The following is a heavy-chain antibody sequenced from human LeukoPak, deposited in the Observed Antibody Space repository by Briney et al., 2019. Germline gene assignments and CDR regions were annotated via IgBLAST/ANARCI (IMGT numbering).Heavy chain of an antibody. J-gene: IGHJ4*02. Sequence: GGXLRLSCAASGFTFSSYWMSWVRQAPGKGLEWVANIKQDGSEKYYVDSVKGGLTISRDNAKKSLYLQMNSLRAEDTAVYYCARDIDPRYSSSWYDYWGQGTLVTVSS. CDR1: GFTFSSYW. V-gene: IGHV3-7*01. CDR2: IKQDGSEK. D-gene: IGHD6-13*01. CDR3: ARDIDPRYSSSWYDY.